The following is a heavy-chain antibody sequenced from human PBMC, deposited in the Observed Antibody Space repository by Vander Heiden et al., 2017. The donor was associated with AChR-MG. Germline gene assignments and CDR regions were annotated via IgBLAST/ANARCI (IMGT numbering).Heavy chain of an antibody. CDR3: ARLFLEGREQPFDY. V-gene: IGHV3-21*01. CDR1: GFTFSSYS. J-gene: IGHJ4*02. Sequence: EVQLVESGGGLVKPGGSLRLSCAASGFTFSSYSMNWVRQAPGKGLEWVSSISSSSSYIYYADSVKGRFTISRDNAKNSLYLQMNSLRAEDTAVYYCARLFLEGREQPFDYWGQGTLVTVSS. CDR2: ISSSSSYI. D-gene: IGHD1-1*01.